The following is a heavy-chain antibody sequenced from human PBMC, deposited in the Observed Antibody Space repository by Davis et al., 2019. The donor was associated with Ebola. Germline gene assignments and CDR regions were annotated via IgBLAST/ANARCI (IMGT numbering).Heavy chain of an antibody. J-gene: IGHJ6*02. CDR1: GFTFSSYW. D-gene: IGHD6-6*01. CDR3: ARDPYSSSSGDLYYYYYGMDV. CDR2: IKQDGSEK. Sequence: GGSLRLSCAASGFTFSSYWMSWVRQAPGKGLEWVANIKQDGSEKYYVDSVKGRFTISRDNAKNSLYLQMNSLRAEDTAVYYCARDPYSSSSGDLYYYYYGMDVWGQGTTVTVSS. V-gene: IGHV3-7*01.